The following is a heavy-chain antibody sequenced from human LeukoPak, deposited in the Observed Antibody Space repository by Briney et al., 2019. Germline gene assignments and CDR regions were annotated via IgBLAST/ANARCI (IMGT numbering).Heavy chain of an antibody. CDR2: MYYTGST. V-gene: IGHV4-39*01. Sequence: ETLSLTCTLSGGAIRGSSSGYYWGWIRQPPWKGLVWIGNMYYTGSTNYNPSLKSRVTISVDTSKNQLSLKLRSVTAADTAVYYCARQDRRGCYYCFDNWGQGTLVTVSS. CDR1: GGAIRGSSSGYY. CDR3: ARQDRRGCYYCFDN. D-gene: IGHD3-22*01. J-gene: IGHJ3*02.